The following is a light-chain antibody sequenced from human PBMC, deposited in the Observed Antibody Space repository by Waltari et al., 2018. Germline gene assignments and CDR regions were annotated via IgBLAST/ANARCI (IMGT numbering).Light chain of an antibody. CDR1: QSVLYSSNNKNY. Sequence: DIVMTQSPDSLPVSLGERATINCKSSQSVLYSSNNKNYLAWYQQKPGQPPKLLIYWASTRESGVPDRFSGSGSGTDFTLTISSLQAEDVAVYYCQQYYSALRGTFGPGTKLEIK. CDR2: WAS. V-gene: IGKV4-1*01. J-gene: IGKJ2*01. CDR3: QQYYSALRGT.